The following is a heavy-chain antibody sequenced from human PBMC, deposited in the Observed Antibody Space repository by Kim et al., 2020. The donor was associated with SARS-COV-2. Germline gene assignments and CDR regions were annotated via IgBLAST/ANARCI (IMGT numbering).Heavy chain of an antibody. Sequence: SETLSLTCTVSGGSISSSSYYWGWLRQPPGKGREGIGSIYYSESTYYNPSLKSRVTISVDTSKNQFSLKLSSVTAADTDVYYCASHYYDSSGYYSPDYWGQGTLVTVSS. V-gene: IGHV4-39*01. J-gene: IGHJ4*02. CDR2: IYYSEST. CDR3: ASHYYDSSGYYSPDY. D-gene: IGHD3-22*01. CDR1: GGSISSSSYY.